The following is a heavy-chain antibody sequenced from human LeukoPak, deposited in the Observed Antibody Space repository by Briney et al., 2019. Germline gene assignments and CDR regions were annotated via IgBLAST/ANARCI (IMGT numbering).Heavy chain of an antibody. Sequence: GGSLRLSWAASEFTFSNYSKNLVRQAPGEGQELVSSISSSSSYSYYADSVKGRFTITRDKAKNSLYLQMNSLRAEDTAVYYCARDPDYDILTGYYHLPDYWGQGTLVTVSS. CDR3: ARDPDYDILTGYYHLPDY. D-gene: IGHD3-9*01. J-gene: IGHJ4*02. V-gene: IGHV3-21*01. CDR2: ISSSSSYS. CDR1: EFTFSNYS.